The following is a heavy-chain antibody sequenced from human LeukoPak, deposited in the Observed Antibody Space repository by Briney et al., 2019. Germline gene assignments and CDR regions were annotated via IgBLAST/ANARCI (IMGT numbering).Heavy chain of an antibody. CDR1: GFIFSSYA. Sequence: GGSLRLSCAASGFIFSSYAMNWVRQAPGKGLEWVSAINDGGGRTYYADSVKGRFTISRDNSKNTLYLQMNSLRAEDTAIYYCARGRYSSTTYYFDSWGQGTLVTVSS. V-gene: IGHV3-23*01. CDR3: ARGRYSSTTYYFDS. CDR2: INDGGGRT. J-gene: IGHJ4*02. D-gene: IGHD6-13*01.